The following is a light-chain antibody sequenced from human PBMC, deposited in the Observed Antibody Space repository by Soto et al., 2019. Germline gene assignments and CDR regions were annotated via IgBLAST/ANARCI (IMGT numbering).Light chain of an antibody. CDR2: EAS. V-gene: IGKV1-39*01. CDR1: QSISSY. Sequence: DIQITQSPPSLSASVAHIVTITFRASQSISSYLNWYQQKPGKAPKLLIYEASHLQSGVPSRFGGSGSGTEFTLTINNLQPEDVASYYCQQYYSFWTFGQGTKVDI. CDR3: QQYYSFWT. J-gene: IGKJ1*01.